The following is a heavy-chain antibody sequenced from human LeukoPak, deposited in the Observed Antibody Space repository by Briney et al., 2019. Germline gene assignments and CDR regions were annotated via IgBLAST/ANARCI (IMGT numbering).Heavy chain of an antibody. CDR1: GFTFSSYA. J-gene: IGHJ4*02. D-gene: IGHD3-3*01. CDR2: ISGSGGST. Sequence: PGGSLRLSCAASGFTFSSYAMSWVRQAPGKGLEWVSAISGSGGSTYYADSVKGRFTISRDNSKNTLYLQMNSLRAEDTAVYYCAKGGSTTRATVRTRGDFWSGYSYWGQGTLVTVSS. CDR3: AKGGSTTRATVRTRGDFWSGYSY. V-gene: IGHV3-23*01.